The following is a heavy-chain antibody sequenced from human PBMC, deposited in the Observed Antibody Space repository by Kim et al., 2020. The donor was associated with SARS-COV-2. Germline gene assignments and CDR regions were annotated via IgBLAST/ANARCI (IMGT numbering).Heavy chain of an antibody. J-gene: IGHJ4*02. V-gene: IGHV3-21*01. D-gene: IGHD4-17*01. CDR2: TYM. CDR3: ARGPDYGTL. Sequence: TYMYYGDSLKGRFTISRDNAKNSLFLQMNSLRAEDTAVYYCARGPDYGTLWGQGTLVTVSS.